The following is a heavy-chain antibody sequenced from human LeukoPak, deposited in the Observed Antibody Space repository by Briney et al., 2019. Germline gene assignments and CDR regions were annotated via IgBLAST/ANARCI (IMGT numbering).Heavy chain of an antibody. V-gene: IGHV3-21*01. Sequence: GGSLRLSCSASGLTLSNYNMNWVRRAPEKGLEWISSISGSSDYKYYADSVKGRFTISRDNAKNSLYLQMNSLRADDTAVYYCVRIPNGANYPNWFDPWGQGTLVTVSS. CDR1: GLTLSNYN. CDR3: VRIPNGANYPNWFDP. J-gene: IGHJ5*02. D-gene: IGHD4/OR15-4a*01. CDR2: ISGSSDYK.